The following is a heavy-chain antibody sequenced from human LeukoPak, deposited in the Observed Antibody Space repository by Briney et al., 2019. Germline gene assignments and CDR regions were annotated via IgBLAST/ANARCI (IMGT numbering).Heavy chain of an antibody. CDR2: ISWNSDTI. J-gene: IGHJ4*02. CDR1: GLTLEDYS. D-gene: IGHD3-10*01. V-gene: IGHV3-9*01. Sequence: GGSLRLSCPASGLTLEDYSMHWVRQAPGKGLEWVSTISWNSDTIGYADSVKARFTISRDHAKNSLNLQINSLITAHTALTYWVKDLFKYNGSPRGYWGQGSL. CDR3: VKDLFKYNGSPRGY.